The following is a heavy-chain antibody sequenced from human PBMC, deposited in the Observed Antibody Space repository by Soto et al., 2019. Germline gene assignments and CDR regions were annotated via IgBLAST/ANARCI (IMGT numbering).Heavy chain of an antibody. Sequence: KASETLSLTCTVSGGSISSGDYYWSWIRQPPGKGLEWIGYTYYSGSTYYNPSLESRVTISVDTSKNQFSLKLSSVTAADTAVYYCARDHVSLEWLFPYGMDVWGQGTTVTVSS. V-gene: IGHV4-30-4*01. D-gene: IGHD3-3*01. CDR1: GGSISSGDYY. CDR3: ARDHVSLEWLFPYGMDV. J-gene: IGHJ6*02. CDR2: TYYSGST.